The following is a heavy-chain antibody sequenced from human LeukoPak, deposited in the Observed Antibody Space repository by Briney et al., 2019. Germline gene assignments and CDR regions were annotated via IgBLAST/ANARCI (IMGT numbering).Heavy chain of an antibody. V-gene: IGHV4-59*01. CDR3: ARGSRGSYSSSWESYWYFDL. CDR1: GGSISSYY. Sequence: SETLSLTCTVSGGSISSYYWSWIRQPPGKGLEWIGYIYYSGSTNYNPSLKSRVTISVDTSKNQCSLKLSSVTAADTAVYYCARGSRGSYSSSWESYWYFDLWGRGTLVTVSS. CDR2: IYYSGST. D-gene: IGHD6-13*01. J-gene: IGHJ2*01.